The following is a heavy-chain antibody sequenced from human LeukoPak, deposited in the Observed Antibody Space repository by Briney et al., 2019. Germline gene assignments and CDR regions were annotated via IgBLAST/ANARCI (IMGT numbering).Heavy chain of an antibody. CDR3: ARALAVAGTGGHY. J-gene: IGHJ4*02. CDR1: GFTFSSYW. V-gene: IGHV3-7*01. D-gene: IGHD6-19*01. Sequence: PGGSLRLSCAASGFTFSSYWMSWIRQAPGKGLEWVANIKQDGSVKNYADSVKGRFTISRDNAKNTLYLQMNSLRAEDTAVYYCARALAVAGTGGHYWGQGTLVTVSP. CDR2: IKQDGSVK.